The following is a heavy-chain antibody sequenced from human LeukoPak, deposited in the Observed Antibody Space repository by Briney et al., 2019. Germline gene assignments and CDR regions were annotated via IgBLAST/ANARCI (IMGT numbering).Heavy chain of an antibody. V-gene: IGHV5-51*01. CDR2: IYPGDSDT. J-gene: IGHJ5*02. Sequence: GESLKISCKGSGYGFTSYWIGWGRQMPGKGLGGLGIIYPGDSDTRYSPSFQGQVTISADKSISTAYLQWSSLKASDTAMYYCARLTCSSTSCLKPYNWFDPWGQGTLVTVSS. CDR1: GYGFTSYW. CDR3: ARLTCSSTSCLKPYNWFDP. D-gene: IGHD2-2*01.